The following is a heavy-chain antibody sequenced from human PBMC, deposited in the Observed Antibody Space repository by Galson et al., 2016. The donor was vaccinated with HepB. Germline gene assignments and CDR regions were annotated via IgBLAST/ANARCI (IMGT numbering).Heavy chain of an antibody. CDR3: ARVSLVTANIWTWSAVEY. V-gene: IGHV6-1*01. Sequence: CAISGDSVSSNSAAWNWIRQSPSRGLEWLGRTYYRSNWNYDYAVSVTGRITINPDKSKNQFSLQLNAMTPEDTAVYYCARVSLVTANIWTWSAVEYWGQGALVTVSS. D-gene: IGHD1-20*01. J-gene: IGHJ4*02. CDR2: TYYRSNWNY. CDR1: GDSVSSNSAA.